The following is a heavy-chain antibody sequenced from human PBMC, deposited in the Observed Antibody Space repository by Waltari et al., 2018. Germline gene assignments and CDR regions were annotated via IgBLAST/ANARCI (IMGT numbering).Heavy chain of an antibody. D-gene: IGHD3-3*01. CDR3: ARGVNFWSGYYDY. Sequence: QVQLQESGPGLVKPSETLSLTCTVSGGSISSYYWSWIRQPPGKGLEWIGYIYYSGSTNYNPSLESRVTISVDTSKNQFSLKLSSVTAADTAVYYCARGVNFWSGYYDYWGQGTLVTVSS. CDR1: GGSISSYY. V-gene: IGHV4-59*01. J-gene: IGHJ4*02. CDR2: IYYSGST.